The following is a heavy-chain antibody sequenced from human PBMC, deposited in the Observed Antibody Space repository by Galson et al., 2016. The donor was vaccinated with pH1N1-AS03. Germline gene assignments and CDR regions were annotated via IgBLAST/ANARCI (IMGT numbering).Heavy chain of an antibody. J-gene: IGHJ3*02. V-gene: IGHV3-7*01. Sequence: SLRLSCAASGFTFDDYTVHWVRQAPGKGLEWVANIKQDGSENYSLDSVKGRFTISRDNVENSVYLQLNSLKVEDTAMYYCARIKGGGNSDGFDIWGLGTKVIVSS. CDR3: ARIKGGGNSDGFDI. CDR1: GFTFDDYT. D-gene: IGHD4-23*01. CDR2: IKQDGSEN.